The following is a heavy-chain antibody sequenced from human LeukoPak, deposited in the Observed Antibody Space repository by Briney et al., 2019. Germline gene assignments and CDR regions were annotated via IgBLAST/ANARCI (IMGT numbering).Heavy chain of an antibody. CDR1: GFTFDDCT. D-gene: IGHD6-19*01. J-gene: IGHJ4*02. V-gene: IGHV3-43*01. CDR2: ISWNGGST. Sequence: PGGSLRLPCAASGFTFDDCTCLCVPQAPGKGLEWVSLISWNGGSTFYGDSVRGRFTISRDNSKNSLYLQMNSMRTEDTALYFCAREGSSSGFFDYWGQGTLVTVSS. CDR3: AREGSSSGFFDY.